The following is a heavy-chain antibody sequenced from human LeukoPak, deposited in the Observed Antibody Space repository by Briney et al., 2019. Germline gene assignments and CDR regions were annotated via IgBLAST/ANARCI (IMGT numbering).Heavy chain of an antibody. J-gene: IGHJ4*02. CDR2: ISGSGGST. D-gene: IGHD5-18*01. V-gene: IGHV3-23*01. CDR3: ASGRGYSYGYELFDY. CDR1: GFTFSSYG. Sequence: GGSLRLSCAASGFTFSSYGMSWVRQAPGKGLELVSAISGSGGSTYYADSVKGRFTISRDNSKNTLYLQMNSLRAEDTAVYYCASGRGYSYGYELFDYWGQGTLVTVSS.